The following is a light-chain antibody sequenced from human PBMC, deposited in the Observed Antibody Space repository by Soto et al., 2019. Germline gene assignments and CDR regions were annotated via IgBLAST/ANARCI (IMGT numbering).Light chain of an antibody. J-gene: IGKJ4*01. CDR1: QSVSSSY. V-gene: IGKV3-20*01. Sequence: IVMTQSPDSLALSPGERPTLSCSASQSVSSSYLAWYQQKPGQAARLLIYGASSRATGIPDRFSGSGSGTDFTLTISRLEPEDFAVYYCQQYGSTPPLTFGGGAKVDIK. CDR2: GAS. CDR3: QQYGSTPPLT.